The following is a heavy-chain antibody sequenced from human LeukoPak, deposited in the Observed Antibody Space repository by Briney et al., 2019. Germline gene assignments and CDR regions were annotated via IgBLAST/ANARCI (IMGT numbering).Heavy chain of an antibody. CDR3: ARDGLRFDY. D-gene: IGHD5-12*01. Sequence: GGSLRLSRAASGFTFTSYWMHWVRQAPRKGLVEVSRIHSDGSSTSTADSVKGRFTISRENAKNSLYLQMNSLRAEDTAVYYCARDGLRFDYWGQGTLVTVSS. V-gene: IGHV3-74*01. CDR1: GFTFTSYW. CDR2: IHSDGSST. J-gene: IGHJ4*02.